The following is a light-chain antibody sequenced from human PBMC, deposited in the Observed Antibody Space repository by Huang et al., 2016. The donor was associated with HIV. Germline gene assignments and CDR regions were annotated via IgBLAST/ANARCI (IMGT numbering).Light chain of an antibody. CDR1: QRVNGGY. V-gene: IGKV3-20*01. J-gene: IGKJ1*01. Sequence: EIVLTKSPGTLSLSPGERATLSCGASQRVNGGYLAWYQQKPGQSPRLLIYHSSTRATGIPDRFSGSGSGTGFTLTISRLEPEDFAVYYCQQYGSSPQTFGQGTKVEIK. CDR3: QQYGSSPQT. CDR2: HSS.